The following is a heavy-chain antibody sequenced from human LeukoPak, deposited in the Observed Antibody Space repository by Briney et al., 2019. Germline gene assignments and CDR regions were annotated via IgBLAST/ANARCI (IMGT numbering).Heavy chain of an antibody. J-gene: IGHJ4*02. CDR3: ARHAPIYGGNSFDY. Sequence: PSETLSLTCTVSGGSISSSSYYWGWIRQPPGKGLEWIGSIYYSGSTYYNPSLKSRVTISVDTSKNQFTLKLSSVTAADTAVYYCARHAPIYGGNSFDYWGQGTLVTVSS. CDR1: GGSISSSSYY. D-gene: IGHD4-23*01. V-gene: IGHV4-39*01. CDR2: IYYSGST.